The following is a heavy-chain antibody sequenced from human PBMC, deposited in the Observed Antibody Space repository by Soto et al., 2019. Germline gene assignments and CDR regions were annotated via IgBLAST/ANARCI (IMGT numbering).Heavy chain of an antibody. CDR3: ARDRLDCLWELLFYYYGMYV. J-gene: IGHJ6*02. CDR2: ISSSSSYT. D-gene: IGHD1-26*01. Sequence: GGSLRLSCAASGFTFSDYYMSWIRQAPGKGLEWVSYISSSSSYTNYADSVKGRFTISRDNAKNSLYLQMNSLRAEDTAVYYCARDRLDCLWELLFYYYGMYVWGQGTTVPVS. V-gene: IGHV3-11*06. CDR1: GFTFSDYY.